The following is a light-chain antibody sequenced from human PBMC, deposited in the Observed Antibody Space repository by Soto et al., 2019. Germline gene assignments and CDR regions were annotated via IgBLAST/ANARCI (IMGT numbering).Light chain of an antibody. J-gene: IGLJ1*01. CDR2: EVT. CDR1: SSDVGGSNF. V-gene: IGLV2-8*01. CDR3: SSPIGSEKLV. Sequence: QSALTQPPSASGSPGQSVTISCTGTSSDVGGSNFVSWYQQHPGKAPKLMIYEVTKRPSGVPYRFSGSKSGNTASLTVSGLQAEDEADYYCSSPIGSEKLVFGTGTKLTVL.